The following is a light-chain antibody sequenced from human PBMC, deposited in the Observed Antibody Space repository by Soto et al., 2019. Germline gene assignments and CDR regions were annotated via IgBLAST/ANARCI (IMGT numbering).Light chain of an antibody. J-gene: IGKJ1*01. CDR3: QQYGSSPPT. CDR2: GAS. V-gene: IGKV3-20*01. Sequence: EIFVTQAPAHLSVSPGGRAPLSCRASQSVSSNLVWYQQKPGQAPRLLIYGASTRVTGIPARFGGSGSGTDFTLTISRLEPEDFAVYYCQQYGSSPPTFGRGTKVDNK. CDR1: QSVSSN.